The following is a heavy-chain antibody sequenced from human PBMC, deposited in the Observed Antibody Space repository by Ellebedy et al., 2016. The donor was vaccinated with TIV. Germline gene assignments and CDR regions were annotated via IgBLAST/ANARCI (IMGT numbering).Heavy chain of an antibody. CDR1: GFTFNTYA. V-gene: IGHV3-23*01. D-gene: IGHD5-12*01. CDR3: ARNADIMAPFDH. CDR2: ISGSGSTI. J-gene: IGHJ4*02. Sequence: GESLKISCAASGFTFNTYAINWVRQAPGKGLEWVSSISGSGSTIYYADSVEGRFTISRDNAKNTLYLQMNSLTAEDTAVYYCARNADIMAPFDHWGQGALVAVSS.